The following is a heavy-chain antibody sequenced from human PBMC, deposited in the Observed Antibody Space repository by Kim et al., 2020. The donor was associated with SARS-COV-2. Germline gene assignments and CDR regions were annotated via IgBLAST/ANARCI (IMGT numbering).Heavy chain of an antibody. CDR3: ARGVWGVAGSPQYYFDY. Sequence: FQGRVTMTSDTATSTVYMELSSLRSEDTAVYYCARGVWGVAGSPQYYFDYWGQGTLVTVSS. J-gene: IGHJ4*02. D-gene: IGHD3-10*01. V-gene: IGHV1-46*01.